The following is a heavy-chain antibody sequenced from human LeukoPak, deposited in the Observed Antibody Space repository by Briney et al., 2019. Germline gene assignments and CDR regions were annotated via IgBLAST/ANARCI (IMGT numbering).Heavy chain of an antibody. J-gene: IGHJ4*02. CDR1: GGSFSGYY. CDR2: INHSGST. D-gene: IGHD3-9*01. V-gene: IGHV4-34*01. CDR3: ARSPTRGPNYDILTGSGYYQSNVYYFDY. Sequence: PSETLSLTCAVYGGSFSGYYWSWIRQPPGKGLEWIGEINHSGSTNYNPSLKSRVTISVDTSKNQFSLKLSSVTAADTAVYYCARSPTRGPNYDILTGSGYYQSNVYYFDYWGQGTLVTVSS.